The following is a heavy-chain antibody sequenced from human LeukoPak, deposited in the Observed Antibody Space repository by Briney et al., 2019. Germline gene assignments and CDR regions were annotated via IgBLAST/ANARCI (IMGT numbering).Heavy chain of an antibody. CDR3: AKDARIFGVINYFDS. CDR2: ISSSSSYI. CDR1: EFTFSSYT. Sequence: GGSLRLSCAASEFTFSSYTMHWVRQAPGKGLEWVSSISSSSSYIYYADSVKGRFTISRDNAKNSVFSEMNSLRVDDTAIYYCAKDARIFGVINYFDSWGQGTLVTVSS. V-gene: IGHV3-21*01. D-gene: IGHD3-3*01. J-gene: IGHJ4*02.